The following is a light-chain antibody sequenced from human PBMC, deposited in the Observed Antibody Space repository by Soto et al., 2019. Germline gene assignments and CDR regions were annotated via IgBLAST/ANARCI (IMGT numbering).Light chain of an antibody. J-gene: IGKJ1*01. CDR1: QSITIW. CDR2: DAS. Sequence: DIEMTQSPSSLFASVGDSVTITCRASQSITIWLAWYQQTPGKAPKILIYDASSLEGGVPSRFRGSGSGTEFTLTISGLQPDDFATYYCQQYNSFSWTFGQGTKVDIK. CDR3: QQYNSFSWT. V-gene: IGKV1-5*01.